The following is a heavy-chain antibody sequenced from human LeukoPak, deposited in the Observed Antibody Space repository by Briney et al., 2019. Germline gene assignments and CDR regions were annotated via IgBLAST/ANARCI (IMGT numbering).Heavy chain of an antibody. CDR3: ARDRSRFGY. CDR2: IKADGGDQ. D-gene: IGHD6-6*01. Sequence: PGGSLRLSCAASGFTFSSYWMTWLRQAPGKGLEWVATIKADGGDQYYVDSLGGRFTISRDNAKNSLYLQMNNLTAEDTAVYYCARDRSRFGYWGQGTLVTVSS. CDR1: GFTFSSYW. V-gene: IGHV3-7*01. J-gene: IGHJ4*02.